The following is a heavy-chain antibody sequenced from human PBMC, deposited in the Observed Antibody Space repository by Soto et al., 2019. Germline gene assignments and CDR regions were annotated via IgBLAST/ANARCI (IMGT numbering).Heavy chain of an antibody. CDR2: ISCNSGSI. Sequence: GGSLRLSCAASGFTFDDYAMHWVRQAPGKDLEWVSGISCNSGSIGYADSVKGRFTISRDNSKNSLYLQMNSLTAEDTALYYCAKVAKGVPNVYGEYAYFDFWGQGTLVTVSS. CDR3: AKVAKGVPNVYGEYAYFDF. CDR1: GFTFDDYA. J-gene: IGHJ4*02. V-gene: IGHV3-9*01. D-gene: IGHD4-17*01.